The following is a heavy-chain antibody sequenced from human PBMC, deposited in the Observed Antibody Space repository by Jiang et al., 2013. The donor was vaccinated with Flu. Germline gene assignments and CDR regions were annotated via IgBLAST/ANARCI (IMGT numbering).Heavy chain of an antibody. CDR2: IGTAGDT. J-gene: IGHJ3*02. V-gene: IGHV3-13*01. D-gene: IGHD3-22*01. CDR1: GFTFSSYD. Sequence: VQPGGSLRLSCAASGFTFSSYDMHWVRQATGKGLEWVSAIGTAGDTYYPGSVKGRFTISRENAKNSLYLQMNSLRAGDTAVYYCARASGAFYDYYDSSGYYYDAFDIWGQGTMVTVSS. CDR3: ARASGAFYDYYDSSGYYYDAFDI.